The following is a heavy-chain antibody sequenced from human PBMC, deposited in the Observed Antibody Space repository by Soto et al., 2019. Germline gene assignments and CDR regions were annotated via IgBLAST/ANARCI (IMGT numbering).Heavy chain of an antibody. J-gene: IGHJ5*02. Sequence: PGGSLRLSCAASGFTFSSYAMSWVRQAPGKGLEWVSAISGSGGSTYYADSVKGRFTISRDNSKNTLYLQMNSLRAEDTAVYYCTKFYGWTSGFDAWGQGTLVTVSS. CDR2: ISGSGGST. CDR3: TKFYGWTSGFDA. V-gene: IGHV3-23*01. CDR1: GFTFSSYA. D-gene: IGHD2-15*01.